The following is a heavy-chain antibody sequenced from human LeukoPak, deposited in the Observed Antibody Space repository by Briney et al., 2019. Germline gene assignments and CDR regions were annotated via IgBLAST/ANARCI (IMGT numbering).Heavy chain of an antibody. V-gene: IGHV3-23*01. Sequence: GGPLRFSCAASGIIFSRYAMSWVRQSPGKALEWVASIIGSCVSTYYADAVEGRFSISRHSYKNTVYLQMNSISAEETAVYCCAKDRTCINEVCHGDFDYWGQGTLVTVSS. J-gene: IGHJ4*02. CDR2: IIGSCVST. CDR1: GIIFSRYA. D-gene: IGHD2-8*01. CDR3: AKDRTCINEVCHGDFDY.